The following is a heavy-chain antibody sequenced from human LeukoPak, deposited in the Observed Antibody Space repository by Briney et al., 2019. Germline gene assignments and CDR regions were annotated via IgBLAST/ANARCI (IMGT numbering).Heavy chain of an antibody. J-gene: IGHJ5*02. CDR2: INHSGDT. D-gene: IGHD1/OR15-1a*01. Sequence: SETLALTCNVSGGSFTNYYWSWNRQTPEKGLEWIGQINHSGDTSYNPSLRSRVTLSVDRSKNQFSLKVTSVTAADTGVYYCARGPGTVGLSPWGQGTLVTVSS. CDR3: ARGPGTVGLSP. V-gene: IGHV4-34*01. CDR1: GGSFTNYY.